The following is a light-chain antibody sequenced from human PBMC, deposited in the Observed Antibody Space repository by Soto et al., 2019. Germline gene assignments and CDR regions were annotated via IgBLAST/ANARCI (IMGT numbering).Light chain of an antibody. Sequence: EIVLTQSPGTLSLSPGERATLSCRASQSVSSSYLAWYQQKPGQAPRLLIYGASSRATGIPDRFSGSGSGPDFTLTISRLEPEDFAVYYCQQYGGSPRVTFGGGTKVEIK. CDR1: QSVSSSY. CDR2: GAS. V-gene: IGKV3-20*01. CDR3: QQYGGSPRVT. J-gene: IGKJ4*01.